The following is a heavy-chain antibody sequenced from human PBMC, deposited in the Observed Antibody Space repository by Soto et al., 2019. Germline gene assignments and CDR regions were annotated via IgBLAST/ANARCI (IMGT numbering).Heavy chain of an antibody. CDR1: GGSISSGGYY. J-gene: IGHJ5*02. V-gene: IGHV4-31*03. CDR3: ARGELRFWFDP. D-gene: IGHD1-26*01. Sequence: QVQLQESGPGLVKPSQTLSLTCTVSGGSISSGGYYWSWIRQHPGKGLEWIGYIYYSGSTYYNPSLKSRVTLSVDTSKNQFSLKMSSVTAADTAVYHCARGELRFWFDPWGQGTLVTVSS. CDR2: IYYSGST.